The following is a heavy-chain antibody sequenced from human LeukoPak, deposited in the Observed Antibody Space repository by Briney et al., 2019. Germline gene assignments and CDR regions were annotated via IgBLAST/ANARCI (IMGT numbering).Heavy chain of an antibody. J-gene: IGHJ4*02. D-gene: IGHD3-10*01. CDR1: GYSFTSYW. CDR2: IYPGDSDT. V-gene: IGHV5-51*01. CDR3: AIDTNNYYGSGSFDY. Sequence: GESLKISCKGSGYSFTSYWIGWVRQMPGKGLEWMGIIYPGDSDTRYSPSFQGQVTISADKSISTAYLQWSSLKASDTAMYYCAIDTNNYYGSGSFDYWGQGILVTVS.